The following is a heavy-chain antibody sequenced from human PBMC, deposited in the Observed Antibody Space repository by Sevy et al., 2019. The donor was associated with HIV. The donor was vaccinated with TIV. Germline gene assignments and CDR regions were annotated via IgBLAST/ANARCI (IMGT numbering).Heavy chain of an antibody. D-gene: IGHD5-12*01. V-gene: IGHV3-30*03. Sequence: GGSLRLSCAGSGFSFRTNGMHWVRQAPGKGLDWVAVISKNGDYKSYADSVKGRFTISRDNSKNTLYLQMNSLRTEDTALYICARDSGYSIVWYPRFEPWGQGALVTVSP. CDR3: ARDSGYSIVWYPRFEP. CDR2: ISKNGDYK. J-gene: IGHJ5*02. CDR1: GFSFRTNG.